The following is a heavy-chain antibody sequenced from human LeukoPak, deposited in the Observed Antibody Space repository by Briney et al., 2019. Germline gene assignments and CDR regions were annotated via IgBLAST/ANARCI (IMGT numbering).Heavy chain of an antibody. V-gene: IGHV3-7*01. CDR3: AKDYGGGYFDS. CDR1: RFTFSRFW. CDR2: IKEDGSEK. Sequence: GESLKISCVVSRFTFSRFWMAWVRQAPGKGPEWVAQIKEDGSEKYYMDFVEGRFTISRDNAKNSLYLQMNSLRAEDTAVYYCAKDYGGGYFDSWGQGTLVTVSS. J-gene: IGHJ4*02. D-gene: IGHD3-16*01.